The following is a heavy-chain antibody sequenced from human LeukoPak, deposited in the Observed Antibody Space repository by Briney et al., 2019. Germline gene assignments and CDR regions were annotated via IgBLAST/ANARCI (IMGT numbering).Heavy chain of an antibody. CDR3: ARGKSTYHFDY. V-gene: IGHV3-48*03. CDR1: GFTFSSYE. CDR2: IGTNGGTK. Sequence: GGSLTLSCAASGFTFSSYEMNWLRQAPGKGLEWVSYIGTNGGTKYYADSVKGRFTISRDNAKNSLYLQMNSLRAEDTAVYYCARGKSTYHFDYWGQGTLVTVSS. D-gene: IGHD2/OR15-2a*01. J-gene: IGHJ4*02.